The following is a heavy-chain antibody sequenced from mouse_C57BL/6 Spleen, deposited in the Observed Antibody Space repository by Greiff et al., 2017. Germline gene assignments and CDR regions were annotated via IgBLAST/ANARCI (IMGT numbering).Heavy chain of an antibody. J-gene: IGHJ4*01. V-gene: IGHV1-69*01. D-gene: IGHD1-1*01. CDR1: GYTFTSYW. CDR2: IDPSDSYT. Sequence: VQLQQPGAELVMPGASVKLSCKASGYTFTSYWMHWVKQRPGQGLEWIGEIDPSDSYTNYTQKFKGKSTLTVDKSSSTAYMQLSSLTSEDSAVYYCARWDYGSSYAMDYWGQGTSVTVSS. CDR3: ARWDYGSSYAMDY.